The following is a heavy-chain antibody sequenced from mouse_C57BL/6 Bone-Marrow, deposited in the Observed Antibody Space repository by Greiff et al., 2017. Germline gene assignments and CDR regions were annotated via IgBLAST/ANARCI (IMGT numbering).Heavy chain of an antibody. J-gene: IGHJ3*01. CDR1: GYTFTSYW. D-gene: IGHD2-1*01. CDR3: AREEGNYEAWFAY. Sequence: QVQLQQPGAELVKPGASVKMSCKASGYTFTSYWITWVKQRPGQGLEWIGDIYPGSGSTNYNEKFKSKATLTVDTSSSTAYMQLSSLTSEDSAVYYGAREEGNYEAWFAYWGQGTLVTVSA. V-gene: IGHV1-55*01. CDR2: IYPGSGST.